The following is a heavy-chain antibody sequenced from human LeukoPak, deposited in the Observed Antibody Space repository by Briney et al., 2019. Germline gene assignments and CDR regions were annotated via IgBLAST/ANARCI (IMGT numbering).Heavy chain of an antibody. J-gene: IGHJ4*02. V-gene: IGHV3-33*01. CDR2: IWSDGTNQ. CDR3: ARDAQRGFDYSNSLQY. D-gene: IGHD4-11*01. Sequence: GGSLRLSCLASKFIFSHYGMHWVRQAPGKGLQWVAVIWSDGTNQYYADSVKGRFTISRDNSNNMVCLQMNSLRVDDTGIYYCARDAQRGFDYSNSLQYWGQGALVTVSS. CDR1: KFIFSHYG.